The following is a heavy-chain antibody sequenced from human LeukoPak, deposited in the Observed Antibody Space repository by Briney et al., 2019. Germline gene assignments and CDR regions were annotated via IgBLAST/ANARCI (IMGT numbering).Heavy chain of an antibody. J-gene: IGHJ6*03. CDR2: INHSGST. V-gene: IGHV4-34*01. D-gene: IGHD6-19*01. CDR3: ASTRAGRLYYYYMDV. CDR1: GGSFSGYY. Sequence: PSETLSLTCAVYGGSFSGYYWSWLRQPPGKGLEWIGEINHSGSTNYNPSLKSRVTISVDTSKNQFSLKLSSVTAADTAVYYCASTRAGRLYYYYMDVWGKGTTVTVS.